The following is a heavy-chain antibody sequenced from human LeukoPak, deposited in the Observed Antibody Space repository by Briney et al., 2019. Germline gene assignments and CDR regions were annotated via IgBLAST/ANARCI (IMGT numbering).Heavy chain of an antibody. Sequence: PGGSLRLSCAASGFTFSSYAMSWVRQAPGKGLEWVSAISGSGGRTYYADSVKGRFTISRDNSKHTLYLQMNSLRAEDTALYYCTQEDGASSYGQTWGQGTLVTVSS. CDR1: GFTFSSYA. J-gene: IGHJ5*02. CDR3: TQEDGASSYGQT. CDR2: ISGSGGRT. V-gene: IGHV3-23*01. D-gene: IGHD5-18*01.